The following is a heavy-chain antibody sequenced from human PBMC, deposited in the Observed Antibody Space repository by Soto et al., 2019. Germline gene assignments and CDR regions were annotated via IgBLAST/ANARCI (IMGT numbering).Heavy chain of an antibody. CDR1: IGSITGYF. D-gene: IGHD2-21*01. CDR3: ARCVGLLPGPIPFDY. V-gene: IGHV4-59*13. Sequence: PSETLSLTCNVSIGSITGYFWSWLRQPPGKGLEWIAYVYYSGSTTDNPSLKSRVTISVDRPQNQFSLRLKSVTAAETGVSYCARCVGLLPGPIPFDYWCQGTLGT. J-gene: IGHJ4*02. CDR2: VYYSGST.